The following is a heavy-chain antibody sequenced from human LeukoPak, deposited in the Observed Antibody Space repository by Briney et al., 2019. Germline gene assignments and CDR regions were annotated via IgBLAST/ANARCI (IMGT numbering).Heavy chain of an antibody. CDR1: GFTLNNW. J-gene: IGHJ4*02. D-gene: IGHD1-1*01. Sequence: SGGSLRLSCTASGFTLNNWMTWVRQAPGKGLEWVSYITSSSTTIYYADSVKGRFTISRDNSKNTLYLQMNSLRAEDTAVYYCARATDWGQGTLVTVSS. V-gene: IGHV3-48*01. CDR2: ITSSSTTI. CDR3: ARATD.